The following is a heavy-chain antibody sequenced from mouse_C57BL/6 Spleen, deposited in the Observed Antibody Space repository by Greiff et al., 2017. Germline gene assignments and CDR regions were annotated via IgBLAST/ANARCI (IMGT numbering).Heavy chain of an antibody. V-gene: IGHV1-59*01. D-gene: IGHD3-2*02. Sequence: QVQLKQPGAELVRPGTSVKLSCKASGYTFTSYWMHWVKQRPGQGLEWIGVIDPSDSYTNYNQKFKGKATLTVDTSSSTAYMQLISLTSEDSAVYYCARGGQLRLPYYFDYWGQGTTLTVSS. CDR1: GYTFTSYW. CDR3: ARGGQLRLPYYFDY. J-gene: IGHJ2*01. CDR2: IDPSDSYT.